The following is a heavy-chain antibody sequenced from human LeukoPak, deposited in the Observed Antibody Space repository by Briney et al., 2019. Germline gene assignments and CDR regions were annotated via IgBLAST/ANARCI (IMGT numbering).Heavy chain of an antibody. J-gene: IGHJ4*02. CDR1: GYTFTSYG. V-gene: IGHV1-18*01. CDR2: ISPYNGNT. CDR3: ARVSSGWSADY. D-gene: IGHD6-19*01. Sequence: ASVKVSCKASGYTFTSYGISWVRQAPGQGLEWMGWISPYNGNTNYAPRLQGRLTMTTDTSTSTAYMELRSLRSDDTAVYYCARVSSGWSADYWGQGTLVTVSS.